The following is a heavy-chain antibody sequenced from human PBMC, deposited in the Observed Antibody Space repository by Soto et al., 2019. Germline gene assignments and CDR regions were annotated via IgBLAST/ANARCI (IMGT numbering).Heavy chain of an antibody. CDR2: IWYDGSKT. D-gene: IGHD2-21*02. V-gene: IGHV3-33*01. CDR3: ARDIGVTDYRLEH. J-gene: IGHJ1*01. Sequence: QVQLVESGGGVVQPGTSLRLSCTASGFTFSSYGMHWVRQAPGKGLEWVAAIWYDGSKTYYLDTVRGRFTISRDDSKKTLYLQMNSLRVEDTALYYCARDIGVTDYRLEHWGQGTPVTVSS. CDR1: GFTFSSYG.